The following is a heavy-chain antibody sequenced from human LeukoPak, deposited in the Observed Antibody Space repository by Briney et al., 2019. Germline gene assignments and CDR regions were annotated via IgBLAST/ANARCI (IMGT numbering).Heavy chain of an antibody. Sequence: SETLSLTCAVYGGSFSGYYWSWIRQPPGKGLEWIGEINHSGGTNYNPSLKSRVTISVDTSKNQFSLKLSSVTAADTAVYYCAREGRRGTRPIDYWGQGTLVTVSS. CDR2: INHSGGT. J-gene: IGHJ4*02. D-gene: IGHD3-16*01. V-gene: IGHV4-34*01. CDR3: AREGRRGTRPIDY. CDR1: GGSFSGYY.